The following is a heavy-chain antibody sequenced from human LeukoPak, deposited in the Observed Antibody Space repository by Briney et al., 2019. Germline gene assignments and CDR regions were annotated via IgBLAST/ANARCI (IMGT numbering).Heavy chain of an antibody. V-gene: IGHV3-48*03. CDR1: GFTFSSYE. Sequence: GGSLRLSCAASGFTFSSYEMNWVRQAPGKGLEWVSYIGSSGSTIYYADSVKGRFTISRDNAKNSLYLQMNSLRAEDTAVYYCARAPEFKFDYWGQGTLVTVSS. CDR3: ARAPEFKFDY. CDR2: IGSSGSTI. J-gene: IGHJ4*02.